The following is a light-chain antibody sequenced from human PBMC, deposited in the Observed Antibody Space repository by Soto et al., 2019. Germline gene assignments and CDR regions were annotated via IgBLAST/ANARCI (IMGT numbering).Light chain of an antibody. Sequence: QSALTQPASGSGSPGQSITISCTGTSSDVGGYNYVSWYQQHPGKAPQLMIYEVSNRPSGVSNRFSGSKSGNTASLTISGLQAEDEADYYCSSYTSSSTLVFGGGTKLTVL. V-gene: IGLV2-14*01. CDR3: SSYTSSSTLV. CDR1: SSDVGGYNY. CDR2: EVS. J-gene: IGLJ2*01.